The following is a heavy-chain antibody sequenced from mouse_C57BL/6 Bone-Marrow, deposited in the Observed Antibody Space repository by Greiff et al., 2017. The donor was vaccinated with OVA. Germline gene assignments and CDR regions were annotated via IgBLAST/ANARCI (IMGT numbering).Heavy chain of an antibody. CDR1: GYTFTDYY. J-gene: IGHJ3*01. CDR2: INPNNGGT. D-gene: IGHD2-2*01. V-gene: IGHV1-26*01. Sequence: EVQLQQSGPELVKPGASVKISCKASGYTFTDYYMNWVKQSHGKSLEWIGDINPNNGGTSYNQKFKGKATLTVDKSSSTAYMELRSLTSEDSAVYYCARGGLRQAWFAYWGQGTLGTVSA. CDR3: ARGGLRQAWFAY.